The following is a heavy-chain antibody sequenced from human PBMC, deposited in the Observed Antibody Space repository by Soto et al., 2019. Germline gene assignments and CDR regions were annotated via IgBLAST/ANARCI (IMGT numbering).Heavy chain of an antibody. J-gene: IGHJ4*02. CDR3: AKRASGSYFDY. CDR2: ISGSGGST. V-gene: IGHV3-23*01. Sequence: SCSTYAMNWVRQAPGKGLEWISVISGSGGSTYYADSVKGRFTISRDNSKNTLYLQMNSLRAEDTAVYYCAKRASGSYFDYWSQGTLVTVSS. CDR1: SCSTYA. D-gene: IGHD3-10*01.